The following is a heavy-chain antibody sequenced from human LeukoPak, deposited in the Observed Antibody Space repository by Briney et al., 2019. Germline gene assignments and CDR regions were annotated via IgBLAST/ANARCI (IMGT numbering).Heavy chain of an antibody. J-gene: IGHJ5*02. CDR3: ARALYYDFWSGYLANNWFDP. Sequence: SETLSLTCAVYGGSFSGYYWSWIRQPPGKGLEWIGEINHSGSTNYNPSLKSRVTISVDTSKNQFSLKLSSVTAVDTAVYYCARALYYDFWSGYLANNWFDPWGQGTLSPSPQ. D-gene: IGHD3-3*01. V-gene: IGHV4-34*01. CDR1: GGSFSGYY. CDR2: INHSGST.